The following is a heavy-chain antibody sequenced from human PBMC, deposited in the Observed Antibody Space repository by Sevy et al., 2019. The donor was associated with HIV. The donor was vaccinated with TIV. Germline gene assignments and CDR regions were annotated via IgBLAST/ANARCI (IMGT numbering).Heavy chain of an antibody. D-gene: IGHD3-22*01. CDR3: TSGYYYDSSGYSDY. CDR1: GFTFGDYA. J-gene: IGHJ4*02. Sequence: GGSLRLSCTGSGFTFGDYAMSWFRQAPGMGLEGVGFIRSKDYGGATEYAASVKGRFTISRDDSKSIADLQMNSLKTEDTAVYYCTSGYYYDSSGYSDYWGQGTLVTVSS. CDR2: IRSKDYGGAT. V-gene: IGHV3-49*03.